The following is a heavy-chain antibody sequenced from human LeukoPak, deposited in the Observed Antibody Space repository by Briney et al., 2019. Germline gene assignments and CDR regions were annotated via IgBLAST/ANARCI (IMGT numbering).Heavy chain of an antibody. V-gene: IGHV4-38-2*02. Sequence: SETLSLTCTVSGYSISSGYYWGCIRQPPGKGLEWIGSFDQSGSTYYNPSLKSRVTISVDTSKNQFSLKLSSVTAADTAVYYCARGVLGYCSSTSCYGRQAHDAFDIWGQGTMVTVSS. CDR3: ARGVLGYCSSTSCYGRQAHDAFDI. D-gene: IGHD2-2*01. CDR1: GYSISSGYY. J-gene: IGHJ3*02. CDR2: FDQSGST.